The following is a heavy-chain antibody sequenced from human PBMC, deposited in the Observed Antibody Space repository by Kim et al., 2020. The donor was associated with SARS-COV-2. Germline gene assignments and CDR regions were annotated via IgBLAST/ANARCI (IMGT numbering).Heavy chain of an antibody. D-gene: IGHD3-22*01. Sequence: RFTISRNTAKNSLYLQMNSLRAEDTAVYYCARDYYPPPMGDSSGYPNFDYWGQGTLVTVSS. V-gene: IGHV3-11*05. J-gene: IGHJ4*02. CDR3: ARDYYPPPMGDSSGYPNFDY.